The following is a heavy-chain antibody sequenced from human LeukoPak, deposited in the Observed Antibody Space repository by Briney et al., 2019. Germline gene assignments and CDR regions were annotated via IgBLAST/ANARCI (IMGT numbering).Heavy chain of an antibody. CDR3: ARGMKLEREYFDY. J-gene: IGHJ4*02. V-gene: IGHV3-21*01. D-gene: IGHD1-1*01. CDR1: GFTFSSYS. Sequence: KPGGSLRLSCAASGFTFSSYSMNWVRQAPGKGLEWVSSISSSSSYIYYADSVKGRFTISRDNAKNSLYLQMNSLRAEDTAVYYCARGMKLEREYFDYWGQGTLVTVSS. CDR2: ISSSSSYI.